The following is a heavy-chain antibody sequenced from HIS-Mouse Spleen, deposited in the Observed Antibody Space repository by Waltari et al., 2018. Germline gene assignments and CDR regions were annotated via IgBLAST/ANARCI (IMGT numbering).Heavy chain of an antibody. D-gene: IGHD6-13*01. CDR3: AREIPYSSSWYDWYFDL. CDR2: TYYRGGT. Sequence: QLQLQESGPGLVKPSETLSLTCTVSGGSISSSSYYWGWIRQPPGKGLEWFGRTYYRGGTYHNPSLKSRVTISVATSKNQFSLKLSSVTAADTAVYYCAREIPYSSSWYDWYFDLWGRGTLVTVSS. CDR1: GGSISSSSYY. V-gene: IGHV4-39*07. J-gene: IGHJ2*01.